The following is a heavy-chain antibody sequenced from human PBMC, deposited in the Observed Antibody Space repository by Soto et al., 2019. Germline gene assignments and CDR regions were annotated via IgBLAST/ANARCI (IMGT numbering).Heavy chain of an antibody. V-gene: IGHV4-30-4*01. CDR1: GGSISSGDYY. CDR2: IYYSGST. J-gene: IGHJ6*02. D-gene: IGHD6-6*01. CDR3: ARDPGIAARTGGYYGMDV. Sequence: SETLSLTCTVSGGSISSGDYYWSWIRQPPGKGLEWIGYIYYSGSTYYNPSLKSRVTISVDTSKNQFSLKLSSVTAADTAVYYCARDPGIAARTGGYYGMDVWGQGTTVTVSS.